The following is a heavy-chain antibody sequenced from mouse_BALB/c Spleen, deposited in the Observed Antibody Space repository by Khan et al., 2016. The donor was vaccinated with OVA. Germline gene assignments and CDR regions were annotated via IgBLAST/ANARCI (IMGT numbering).Heavy chain of an antibody. CDR2: VNPNTDNI. CDR1: GYSFTLYY. Sequence: VQLQQSGPDLVKPGASVKLSCKASGYSFTLYYMSWVKQSHGKSLEWIGRVNPNTDNINYNQEFKGKAILTVDKSSNTTYMVLRNLTSEYSAVSSCARGYDFFASWGQGTLVTVSA. D-gene: IGHD2-14*01. V-gene: IGHV1-26*01. CDR3: ARGYDFFAS. J-gene: IGHJ3*01.